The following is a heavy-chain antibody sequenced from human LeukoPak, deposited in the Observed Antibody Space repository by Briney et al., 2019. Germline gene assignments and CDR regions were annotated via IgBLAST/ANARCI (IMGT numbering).Heavy chain of an antibody. J-gene: IGHJ4*02. V-gene: IGHV3-7*01. CDR1: GFTFRNTW. D-gene: IGHD2-15*01. CDR2: IRRDGYEQ. CDR3: AKHGAYCFDY. Sequence: GGSLLLSCAASGFTFRNTWMGWVRPAPGKGLEWVANIRRDGYEQLYVGSVKGRFTISRDNDKNLLYLQMNSLRAEDTAVYYCAKHGAYCFDYWGQGALVTVSS.